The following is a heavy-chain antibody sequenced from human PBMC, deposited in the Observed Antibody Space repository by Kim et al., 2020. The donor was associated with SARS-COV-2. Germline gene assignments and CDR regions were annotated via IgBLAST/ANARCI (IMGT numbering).Heavy chain of an antibody. CDR1: GYTFTSYG. J-gene: IGHJ6*02. D-gene: IGHD3-22*01. V-gene: IGHV1-18*01. Sequence: ASVKVSCKASGYTFTSYGISWVRQAPGQGLEWMGWISAYNGNTNYAQKLQGRVTMTTDTSTSTAYMELRSLRSDDTAVYYCARALRDRLSEYYYDSSGPWGMDVWGQGTTVTVSS. CDR2: ISAYNGNT. CDR3: ARALRDRLSEYYYDSSGPWGMDV.